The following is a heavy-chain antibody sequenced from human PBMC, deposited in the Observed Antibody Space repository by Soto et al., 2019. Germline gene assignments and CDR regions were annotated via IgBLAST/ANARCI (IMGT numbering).Heavy chain of an antibody. CDR1: GMTVSGKKY. V-gene: IGHV3-53*01. CDR2: VYDADGK. Sequence: GGSLRLSCAVAGMTVSGKKYVAWVRQAPGKGLEWVSGVYDADGKYYADSVKGRFTTSRDSSKTIVYLEMNDLGPEDTATYYCATWLQREIAYDVWGPGKMVTASS. D-gene: IGHD6-19*01. CDR3: ATWLQREIAYDV. J-gene: IGHJ3*01.